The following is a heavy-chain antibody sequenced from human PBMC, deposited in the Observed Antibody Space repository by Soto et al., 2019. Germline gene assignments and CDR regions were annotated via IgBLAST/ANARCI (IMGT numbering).Heavy chain of an antibody. CDR3: ARVGDYGAFDI. V-gene: IGHV3-48*01. J-gene: IGHJ3*02. D-gene: IGHD4-17*01. CDR1: GVTFSSYS. Sequence: GGSLRLSCAASGVTFSSYSMNWVRQAPGKGLEWVSYISSSSSTIYYADSVKGRFTISRDNAKNSLYLQMNSLRAEDTAVYYCARVGDYGAFDIWGQGTMVTVSS. CDR2: ISSSSSTI.